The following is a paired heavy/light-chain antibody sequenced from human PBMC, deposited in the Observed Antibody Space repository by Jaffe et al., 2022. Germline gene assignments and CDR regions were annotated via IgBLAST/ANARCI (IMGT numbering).Light chain of an antibody. CDR1: SSNIGAGYD. Sequence: QSVLTQPPSVSGAPGQRVTISCTGNSSNIGAGYDVHWYQQLPGTAPKLLIYGNINRPSGVPDRFSGSKSATSGSLAITGLQAEDEADYYCQSYDSSLTNWVFGGGTKLTVL. V-gene: IGLV1-40*01. CDR2: GNI. CDR3: QSYDSSLTNWV. J-gene: IGLJ3*02.
Heavy chain of an antibody. CDR1: GYIFTTYW. Sequence: EVQMVQSGAEVKKPGESLRISCKGSGYIFTTYWIGWVRQMPGKGLEWMGIIYPRDSDTRYSPSFQGQVTISVDKSISTAYLEWSSLKASDTAMYYCMRRSYDILTGYSNNWFDPWGQGTLVTVSS. V-gene: IGHV5-51*03. CDR2: IYPRDSDT. J-gene: IGHJ5*02. CDR3: MRRSYDILTGYSNNWFDP. D-gene: IGHD3-9*01.